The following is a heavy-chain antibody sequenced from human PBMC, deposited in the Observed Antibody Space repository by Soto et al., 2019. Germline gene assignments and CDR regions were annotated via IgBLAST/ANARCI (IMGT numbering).Heavy chain of an antibody. J-gene: IGHJ4*02. CDR1: RFTFSNFT. D-gene: IGHD3-9*01. V-gene: IGHV3-23*01. CDR2: ITGTSANT. CDR3: AKGGATYGLLTHDY. Sequence: EVQLLESGGGLVQPGGSLRLSCAASRFTFSNFTMSWVRQAPGKGLEWVSTITGTSANTYYTDSVKGRFAISRDNSQNTLYLQMNSLTPEDTAVYYCAKGGATYGLLTHDYWGQGTLGTVSS.